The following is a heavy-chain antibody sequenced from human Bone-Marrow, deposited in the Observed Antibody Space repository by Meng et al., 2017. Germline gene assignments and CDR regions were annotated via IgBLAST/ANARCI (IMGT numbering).Heavy chain of an antibody. CDR1: GGSFSGYY. CDR3: ARGQFGYISGWYVRSEFDP. CDR2: INHSGST. Sequence: SETLSLTCAVYGGSFSGYYWSWIRQPPGKGLEWIGEINHSGSTNYNPSLKGRVTISVDTSKNKFSLKLSSVTAADTAVYYCARGQFGYISGWYVRSEFDPWGQGTLVTVSS. V-gene: IGHV4-34*01. J-gene: IGHJ5*02. D-gene: IGHD6-19*01.